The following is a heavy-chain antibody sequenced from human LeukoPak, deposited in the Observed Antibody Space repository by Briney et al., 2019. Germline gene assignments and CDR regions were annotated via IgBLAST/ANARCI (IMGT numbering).Heavy chain of an antibody. D-gene: IGHD3-10*01. CDR2: INSDGSTT. Sequence: GGSLRLSCAVSGSGFTLNNNWMHWVRQGPGKGLVWVSRINSDGSTTKYADSVKGRFTISKDNSKNTLYLQMNSLRPEDTAVYFCAKDGRQWKTYYYGSGSVNGFDIWGQGTMVTVSS. V-gene: IGHV3-74*03. J-gene: IGHJ3*02. CDR3: AKDGRQWKTYYYGSGSVNGFDI. CDR1: GSGFTLNNNW.